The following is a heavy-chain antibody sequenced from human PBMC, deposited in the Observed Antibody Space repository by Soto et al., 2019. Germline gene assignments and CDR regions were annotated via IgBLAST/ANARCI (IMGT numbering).Heavy chain of an antibody. CDR3: ARDRAVAGSFHYYYMDV. CDR1: GFTFSSYG. CDR2: IWYDGSNK. Sequence: PGGSLRLSCAASGFTFSSYGMHWVRQAPGKGLEWVAVIWYDGSNKYYADSVKGRFTISRDNSKNTLYLQMNSLRAEDTAVYYCARDRAVAGSFHYYYMDVWGKGTTVTVSS. D-gene: IGHD6-19*01. J-gene: IGHJ6*03. V-gene: IGHV3-33*01.